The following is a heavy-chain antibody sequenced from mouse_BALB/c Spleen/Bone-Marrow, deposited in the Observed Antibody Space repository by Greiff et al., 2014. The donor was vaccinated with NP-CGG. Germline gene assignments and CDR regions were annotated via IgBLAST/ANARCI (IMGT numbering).Heavy chain of an antibody. V-gene: IGHV3-6*02. J-gene: IGHJ2*01. D-gene: IGHD1-1*02. CDR2: ISYDGSN. Sequence: VQLQQSGPGLVKPSQSLSLTCSVTGHSITSGYYWNWIRQFPGNKLEWMGYISYDGSNNYNPSLKNRISITRDTSKNQFFLKLNSVTPEDTATYYCAREPYGGSLFDYWGQGTTLTVSS. CDR3: AREPYGGSLFDY. CDR1: GHSITSGYY.